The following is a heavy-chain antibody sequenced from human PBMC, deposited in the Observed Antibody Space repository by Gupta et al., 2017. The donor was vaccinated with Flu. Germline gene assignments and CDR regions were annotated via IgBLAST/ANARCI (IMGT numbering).Heavy chain of an antibody. D-gene: IGHD6-13*01. CDR3: ARDHIAAAGTTHFDY. CDR1: GFTFSSYA. V-gene: IGHV3-30-3*01. J-gene: IGHJ4*02. CDR2: ISYDGSNK. Sequence: QVQLVESGGGVVQPGRSLRLSCAASGFTFSSYAMHWVRQAPGKGLEWVAVISYDGSNKYYADSVKGRFTISRDNSKNTLYLQMNSLRAEDTAVYYCARDHIAAAGTTHFDYWGQGTLVTVSS.